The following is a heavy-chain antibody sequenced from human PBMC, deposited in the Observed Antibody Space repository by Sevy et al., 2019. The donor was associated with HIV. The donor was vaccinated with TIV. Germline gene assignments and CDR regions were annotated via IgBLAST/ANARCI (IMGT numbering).Heavy chain of an antibody. CDR3: TRVANTRMGGIYYYYMDV. D-gene: IGHD5-18*01. CDR2: IRSRNYGMTT. J-gene: IGHJ6*03. Sequence: GESLKISCTASGFTFGDYAMNWFRQAPGKGLEWVGLIRSRNYGMTTDYAASVKGDFTISRDDSKSIAYLQMDSLKTEDTAAYYCTRVANTRMGGIYYYYMDVWGKGATVTVSS. V-gene: IGHV3-49*03. CDR1: GFTFGDYA.